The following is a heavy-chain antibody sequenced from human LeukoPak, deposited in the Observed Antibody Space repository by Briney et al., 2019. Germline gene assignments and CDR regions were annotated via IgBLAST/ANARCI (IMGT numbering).Heavy chain of an antibody. CDR1: GFTFSSYS. CDR2: ISSSSSYI. Sequence: GGSLRLSCAASGFTFSSYSMNWVRQAPGKGLEWVSSISSSSSYIYYADSVKGRFTISRDNAKNSLYLQMNSLRAEDTAVYYCARDPVYYDFWSGPSDAFDIWGQGTMVTVSS. CDR3: ARDPVYYDFWSGPSDAFDI. D-gene: IGHD3-3*01. V-gene: IGHV3-21*01. J-gene: IGHJ3*02.